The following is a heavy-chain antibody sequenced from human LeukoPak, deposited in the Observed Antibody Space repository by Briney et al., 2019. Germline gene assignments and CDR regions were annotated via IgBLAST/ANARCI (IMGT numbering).Heavy chain of an antibody. CDR3: TRMTTGHDY. CDR2: INHSGYT. Sequence: SETLSLTCGVSGVSFDDYYWSWVRQTPGKGLEWLGEINHSGYTNYSPSLKSRVTLSIDTSRKQFSLNLRSVTVADAGIYYCTRMTTGHDYWGQGTLVTVSS. J-gene: IGHJ4*02. CDR1: GVSFDDYY. V-gene: IGHV4-34*01. D-gene: IGHD4-17*01.